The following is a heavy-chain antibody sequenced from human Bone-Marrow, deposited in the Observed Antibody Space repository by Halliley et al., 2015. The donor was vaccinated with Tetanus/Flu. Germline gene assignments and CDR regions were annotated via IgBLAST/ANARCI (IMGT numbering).Heavy chain of an antibody. CDR2: GTAGDT. CDR3: ARRQSSRWYGNYFYGMDV. V-gene: IGHV3-13*01. D-gene: IGHD6-13*01. Sequence: GTAGDTYYPGSVKGRFTISRENAKNSLYLQMNSLRAGDTAVYYCARRQSSRWYGNYFYGMDVWGQGTTVTVSS. J-gene: IGHJ6*02.